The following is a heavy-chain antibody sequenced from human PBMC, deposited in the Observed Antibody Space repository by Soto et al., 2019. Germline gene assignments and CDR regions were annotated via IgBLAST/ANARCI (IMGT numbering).Heavy chain of an antibody. CDR3: ARDLWFGESRTFDP. J-gene: IGHJ5*02. D-gene: IGHD3-10*01. CDR1: GFTFSSYG. Sequence: GGSLRLSCAASGFTFSSYGMHWVRQPPGKGLEWAALIWYDGSDKYYADSVKGRFTISRDNSKNTHYLQMNSLRDEDTAVYYCARDLWFGESRTFDPWGQGTLVTVSS. V-gene: IGHV3-33*01. CDR2: IWYDGSDK.